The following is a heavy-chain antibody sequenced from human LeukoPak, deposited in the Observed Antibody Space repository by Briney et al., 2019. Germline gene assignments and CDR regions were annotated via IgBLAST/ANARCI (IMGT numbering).Heavy chain of an antibody. D-gene: IGHD1-26*01. J-gene: IGHJ6*03. Sequence: PSETLSLTCTVSGGSISSGSYYWSWIRQPAGKGLEWIGRIYTSGSTNYNPSLKSRVTISVDTSKNQFSLRLSSVTAADTAVYYCARRLRVWETYSYYYYMDVWGKGTTVTISS. V-gene: IGHV4-61*02. CDR2: IYTSGST. CDR1: GGSISSGSYY. CDR3: ARRLRVWETYSYYYYMDV.